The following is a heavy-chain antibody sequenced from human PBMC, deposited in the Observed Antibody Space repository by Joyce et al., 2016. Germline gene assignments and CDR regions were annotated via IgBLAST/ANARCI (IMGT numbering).Heavy chain of an antibody. Sequence: QVLLVQSGPAQKEPGASMTLSCKTSGYSFTNYALNWVGQAPGQGLEWMGRIHAGSGVTMFSQKFYDRVSITTDTSASTVYMEMRGLTSADTATYYCTRSLPHGDGDKRATDIWGQGTLVTVSS. J-gene: IGHJ4*02. CDR3: TRSLPHGDGDKRATDI. CDR1: GYSFTNYA. CDR2: IHAGSGVT. D-gene: IGHD7-27*01. V-gene: IGHV1-3*05.